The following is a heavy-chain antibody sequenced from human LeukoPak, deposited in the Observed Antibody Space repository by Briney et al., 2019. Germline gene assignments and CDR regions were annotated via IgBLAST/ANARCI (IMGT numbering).Heavy chain of an antibody. V-gene: IGHV3-23*01. D-gene: IGHD3-10*01. CDR3: AKRGGYDYGSHFAS. J-gene: IGHJ4*02. Sequence: GGSLRLSCTTSGFIFNNYGMAWVRQAPGKGLGWVSSMSGGGSNAQYADSVKGRLTISRDSKNTLYLDMDSLRADDTAVYFCAKRGGYDYGSHFASWGQGVLVTVSS. CDR2: MSGGGSNA. CDR1: GFIFNNYG.